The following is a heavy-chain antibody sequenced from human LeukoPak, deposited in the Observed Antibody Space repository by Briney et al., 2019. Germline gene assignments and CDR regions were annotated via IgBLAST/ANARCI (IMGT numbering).Heavy chain of an antibody. CDR1: GGSINNYF. CDR2: IHYTGST. V-gene: IGHV4-59*01. Sequence: PSETLSLTCSVSGGSINNYFWTWIRQPPGKGLEWIGNIHYTGSTNYNPSLKSRLTTSLDTSKNQFSLELNSVTAADTAVYYCARHRGLDPWGQGTLVTVSS. CDR3: ARHRGLDP. D-gene: IGHD2-21*01. J-gene: IGHJ5*02.